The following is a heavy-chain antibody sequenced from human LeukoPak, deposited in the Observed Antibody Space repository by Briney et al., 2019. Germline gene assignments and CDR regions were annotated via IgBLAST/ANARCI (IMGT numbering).Heavy chain of an antibody. CDR1: GDSISTYY. CDR3: ARGGSGSYRYYYYMDV. Sequence: SETLSLTCTVSGDSISTYYWSWIRQPPGKGLEWIVYIYYSGSTNYNPSLKSRVTISVDTSKNQFSLKLSSVTAADTAVYYCARGGSGSYRYYYYMDVWGKGTTGTIS. J-gene: IGHJ6*03. D-gene: IGHD1-26*01. V-gene: IGHV4-59*01. CDR2: IYYSGST.